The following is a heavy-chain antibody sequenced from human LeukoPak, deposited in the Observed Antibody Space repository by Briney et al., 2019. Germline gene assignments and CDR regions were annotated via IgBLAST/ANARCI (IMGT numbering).Heavy chain of an antibody. J-gene: IGHJ6*03. CDR2: INHSGST. Sequence: SETLSLTCAVYGGSFSGYYWSWIRQPPGKGLEWIGEINHSGSTNYNPSLKSRVTISVDTSKNQFSLKLSSVTAADTAVYYCARRHSSWYQYYYYMDVWGKGTTVTVS. V-gene: IGHV4-34*01. D-gene: IGHD6-13*01. CDR1: GGSFSGYY. CDR3: ARRHSSWYQYYYYMDV.